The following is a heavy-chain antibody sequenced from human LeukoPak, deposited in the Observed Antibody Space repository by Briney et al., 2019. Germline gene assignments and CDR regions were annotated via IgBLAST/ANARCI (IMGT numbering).Heavy chain of an antibody. CDR1: GGSISSYY. CDR2: IYYSGST. V-gene: IGHV4-59*01. CDR3: ARDLGIAAAFGWFDP. D-gene: IGHD6-13*01. Sequence: PSETLSLTCTVSGGSISSYYWSWIRQPPGKGLEWIGYIYYSGSTNYNPSLKSRVTISVDTSKNQLSLKLSSVTAADTAVYYCARDLGIAAAFGWFDPWGQGTLVTVSS. J-gene: IGHJ5*02.